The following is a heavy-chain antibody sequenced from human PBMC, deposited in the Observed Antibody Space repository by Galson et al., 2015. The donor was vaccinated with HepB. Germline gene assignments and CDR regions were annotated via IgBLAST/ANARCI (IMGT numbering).Heavy chain of an antibody. CDR2: ISSNGGST. J-gene: IGHJ4*02. Sequence: SLRLSCAASGFTFSSYAMHWVRQAPGKGLEYVSAISSNGGSTYYADSVKGRFTISRDNSKNTLYLQMSSLRAEDTAVYYCVNVLDTYYYDSSGYYSDYWGQGTLVTVSS. D-gene: IGHD3-22*01. CDR3: VNVLDTYYYDSSGYYSDY. CDR1: GFTFSSYA. V-gene: IGHV3-64D*06.